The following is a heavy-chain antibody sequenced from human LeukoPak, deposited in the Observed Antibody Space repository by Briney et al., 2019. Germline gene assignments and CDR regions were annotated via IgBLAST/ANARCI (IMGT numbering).Heavy chain of an antibody. J-gene: IGHJ2*01. CDR1: GYTFTSYG. CDR3: ARGPPQSIVVPAAILPNKYWYFDL. Sequence: ASVKVSCQASGYTFTSYGISWVRQAPGQGLEWVGWISAYNGNTNYAQKLQGRVTMTTDTSTSTAYMELRSLRSDDTAVYYCARGPPQSIVVPAAILPNKYWYFDLWGRGTLVTVSS. D-gene: IGHD2-2*01. CDR2: ISAYNGNT. V-gene: IGHV1-18*01.